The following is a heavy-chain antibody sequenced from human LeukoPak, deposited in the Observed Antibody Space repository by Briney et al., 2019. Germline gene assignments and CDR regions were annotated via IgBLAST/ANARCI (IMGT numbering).Heavy chain of an antibody. V-gene: IGHV1-18*04. D-gene: IGHD3-22*01. CDR1: GYTFTGYY. CDR3: ARDRYGYYDSSGYYYRDFDY. CDR2: ISAYNGNT. Sequence: ASVKVSCKASGYTFTGYYMHWVRQAPGQGLEWMGWISAYNGNTNYAQKLQGRVTMTTDTSTSTAYMELRSLRSDDTAVYYCARDRYGYYDSSGYYYRDFDYWGQGTLVTVSS. J-gene: IGHJ4*02.